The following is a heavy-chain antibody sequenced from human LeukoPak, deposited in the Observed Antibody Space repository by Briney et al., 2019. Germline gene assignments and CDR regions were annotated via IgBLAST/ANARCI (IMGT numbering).Heavy chain of an antibody. CDR1: GFTFSSYA. D-gene: IGHD3-22*01. J-gene: IGHJ4*02. V-gene: IGHV3-23*01. CDR2: ISGSGGST. Sequence: PGGSLRLSCAASGFTFSSYAMSWVRQAPGKGLEWVSAISGSGGSTYYADSVKGRFTISRDNSKNTLYLQMNSLRAEDTAVYYCAKVHYYDSSGYSYLYYFDYWGQGTLVTVSS. CDR3: AKVHYYDSSGYSYLYYFDY.